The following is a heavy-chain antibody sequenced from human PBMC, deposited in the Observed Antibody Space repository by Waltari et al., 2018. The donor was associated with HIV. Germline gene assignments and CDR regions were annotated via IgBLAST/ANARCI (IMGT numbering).Heavy chain of an antibody. CDR1: GGSFSGYY. CDR3: ALTGDEDY. Sequence: QVQLQQWGAGLLKPSETLSLTCAVYGGSFSGYYWSWIRQPPGKGLEWIGEINHIGSTNYHPSLKSRVTISVDTSKNQFSLKLSSVTAADTAVYYCALTGDEDYWGQGTLVTVSS. J-gene: IGHJ4*02. CDR2: INHIGST. V-gene: IGHV4-34*01. D-gene: IGHD7-27*01.